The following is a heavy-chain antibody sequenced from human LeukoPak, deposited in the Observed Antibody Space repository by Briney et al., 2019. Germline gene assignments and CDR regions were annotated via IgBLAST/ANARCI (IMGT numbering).Heavy chain of an antibody. CDR1: GGSFSGYY. V-gene: IGHV4-34*01. CDR2: INHRGST. J-gene: IGHJ4*02. D-gene: IGHD6-13*01. CDR3: ARHSVNNSSGFDY. Sequence: SETLSLTCAVYGGSFSGYYWSWIRQPPGKGLEWIGEINHRGSTNYNPSLKSRVTISVDTSKNQFSLKLTSVTAADTAVYYCARHSVNNSSGFDYWGQGTLVTVSS.